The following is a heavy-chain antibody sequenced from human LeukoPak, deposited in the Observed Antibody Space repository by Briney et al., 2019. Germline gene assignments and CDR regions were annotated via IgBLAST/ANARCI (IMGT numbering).Heavy chain of an antibody. D-gene: IGHD2-2*01. V-gene: IGHV4-34*01. CDR1: GGSFSGYY. J-gene: IGHJ4*02. CDR2: INHSGST. CDR3: ARGLPNWSSTSCYYY. Sequence: SETLSLTCAVYGGSFSGYYWSWIRQPPGKGLEWIGEINHSGSTNYNPSLKSRVTISVDTSKNQFSLKLSSVTAADTAVYYCARGLPNWSSTSCYYYWGQGTLVTVSS.